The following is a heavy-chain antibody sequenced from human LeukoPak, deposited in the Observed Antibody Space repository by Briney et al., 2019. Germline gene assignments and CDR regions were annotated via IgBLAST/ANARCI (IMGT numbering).Heavy chain of an antibody. CDR2: INPNSGGT. D-gene: IGHD5-24*01. J-gene: IGHJ3*02. V-gene: IGHV1-2*02. CDR1: GYTFTGYY. CDR3: ARDQRSGDAFDI. Sequence: ASVKVSCKASGYTFTGYYMHWVRQAPGQGLEWMGWINPNSGGTNYAQKFQGRVAMTRDTSISTVYMELSRLRSDDTAVYYCARDQRSGDAFDIWGQGTMVTVSS.